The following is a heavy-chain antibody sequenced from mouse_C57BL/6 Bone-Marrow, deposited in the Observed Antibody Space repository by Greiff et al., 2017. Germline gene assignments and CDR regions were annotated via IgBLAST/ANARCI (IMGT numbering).Heavy chain of an antibody. CDR3: AMITTVVPYFDY. J-gene: IGHJ2*01. Sequence: DVKLVESGAELVKPGASVKLSCTASGFNIKDYYMHWVKQRTEQGLEWIGRIDPEDGETKYAPKFQGKATITADTSSNTAYLQLSSLTSEDTAVYYCAMITTVVPYFDYWGQGTTLTVSS. V-gene: IGHV14-2*01. D-gene: IGHD1-1*01. CDR2: IDPEDGET. CDR1: GFNIKDYY.